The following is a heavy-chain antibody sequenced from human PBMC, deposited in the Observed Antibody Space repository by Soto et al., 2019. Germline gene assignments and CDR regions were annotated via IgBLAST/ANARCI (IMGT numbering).Heavy chain of an antibody. CDR3: ARVGGYDYASDY. CDR2: ISWNSGSI. V-gene: IGHV3-9*01. J-gene: IGHJ4*02. Sequence: EVQLVESGGGLVQPDRSLRLSCAASGFTFDDYAMHWVRQAPGKGLEWVSGISWNSGSIGYADSVKGRFTISRDNAKNSLYLQMNSLRAEDTALYYCARVGGYDYASDYWGQGTLVAVSS. CDR1: GFTFDDYA. D-gene: IGHD5-12*01.